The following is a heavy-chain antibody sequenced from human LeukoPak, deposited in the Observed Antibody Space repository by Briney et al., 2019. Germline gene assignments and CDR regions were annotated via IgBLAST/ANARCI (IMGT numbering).Heavy chain of an antibody. CDR1: GGSISSYY. J-gene: IGHJ6*03. CDR2: IYTSGST. D-gene: IGHD2-2*01. CDR3: AREDCSSTSCSYYYYYYMDV. Sequence: PSETLSLTCTVSGGSISSYYWSWIRQPAGKGLEWIGRIYTSGSTNYNPYLKSRVTMSVDTSKNQFSLKLSSVTAADTAVYYCAREDCSSTSCSYYYYYYMDVWGKGTTVTVSS. V-gene: IGHV4-4*07.